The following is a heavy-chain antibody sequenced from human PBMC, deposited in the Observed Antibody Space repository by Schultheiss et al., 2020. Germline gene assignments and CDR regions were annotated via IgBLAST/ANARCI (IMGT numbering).Heavy chain of an antibody. CDR3: ARDQGDYYDSSGYYHAFDI. J-gene: IGHJ3*02. Sequence: SETLSLTCAVYGGSFSGYYWSWIRQHPGKGLEWIGEINHSGSTNYNPSLKSRVTISVDTSKNQFSLKLSSVTAADTAVYYCARDQGDYYDSSGYYHAFDIWGQGTMVT. D-gene: IGHD3-22*01. CDR2: INHSGST. CDR1: GGSFSGYY. V-gene: IGHV4-34*01.